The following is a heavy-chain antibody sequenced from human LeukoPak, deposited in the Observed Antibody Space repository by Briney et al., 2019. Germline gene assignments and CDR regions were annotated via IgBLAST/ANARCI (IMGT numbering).Heavy chain of an antibody. D-gene: IGHD6-19*01. Sequence: PSETLSLTCAVYGGSFSGYYWSWIRQPPGKGLEWIGEINHSGSTNYNPSLKSRVTISVDTSKNQFSPKLSSVTAADTAVYYCAREAVAGTEALYYLDYWGQGTLVTVSS. CDR2: INHSGST. CDR1: GGSFSGYY. V-gene: IGHV4-34*01. CDR3: AREAVAGTEALYYLDY. J-gene: IGHJ4*02.